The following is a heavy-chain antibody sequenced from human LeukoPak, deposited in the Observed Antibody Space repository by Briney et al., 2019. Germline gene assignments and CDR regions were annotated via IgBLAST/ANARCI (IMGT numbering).Heavy chain of an antibody. CDR2: ISGSGTDT. V-gene: IGHV3-23*01. CDR1: GFTFSSYA. Sequence: PGGSLRLSCAASGFTFSSYAMSWVRQAPGKGLEWVSTISGSGTDTFYADSVKGRFTISRDNSKNTLYLQMSSLRAEDTAVYYCAKVATVTTYYYYYYMDDWGKGTTVTVSS. J-gene: IGHJ6*03. D-gene: IGHD4-17*01. CDR3: AKVATVTTYYYYYYMDD.